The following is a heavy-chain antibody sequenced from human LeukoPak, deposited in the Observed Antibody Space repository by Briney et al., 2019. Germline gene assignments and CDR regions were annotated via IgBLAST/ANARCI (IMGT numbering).Heavy chain of an antibody. Sequence: GGSLRLSCAASGFTVSSNYMSWVRQAPGKRLEWDAVIYSGGSTYYADSVKGRFTISRDNSKNTLYLQMNSLTAEDTAVYYCARVGVVPAAIPDGFDIWGQGTMVTVSS. CDR1: GFTVSSNY. V-gene: IGHV3-53*01. CDR3: ARVGVVPAAIPDGFDI. CDR2: IYSGGST. D-gene: IGHD2-2*01. J-gene: IGHJ3*02.